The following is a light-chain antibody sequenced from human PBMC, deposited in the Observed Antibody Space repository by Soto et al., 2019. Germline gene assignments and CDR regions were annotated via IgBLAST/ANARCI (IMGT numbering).Light chain of an antibody. Sequence: EIVLTQSPATLSVSPGEGATLSCRSSQSVGSNLAWYQQKPGQTPRLLIYGASTRATGIPARFSGSGSGAESTPTIGSLQSEDFAVYYCQQYNSCPPSYTFGQGTKLEIK. CDR1: QSVGSN. CDR2: GAS. J-gene: IGKJ2*01. CDR3: QQYNSCPPSYT. V-gene: IGKV3-15*01.